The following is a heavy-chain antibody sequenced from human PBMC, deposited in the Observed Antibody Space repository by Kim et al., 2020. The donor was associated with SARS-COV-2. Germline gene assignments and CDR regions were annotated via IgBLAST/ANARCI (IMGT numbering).Heavy chain of an antibody. Sequence: SETLSLTCTVSGVSISSGGYYWSWIRQHPGKGLEWIGYIYYSGSTYYNPSLKSRLTISVDTSKNQFFLQLSSVTAADTAVYYCARLGGSVIAAGRYFQHWGQGTLVTVSS. V-gene: IGHV4-31*03. CDR2: IYYSGST. D-gene: IGHD6-13*01. CDR1: GVSISSGGYY. J-gene: IGHJ1*01. CDR3: ARLGGSVIAAGRYFQH.